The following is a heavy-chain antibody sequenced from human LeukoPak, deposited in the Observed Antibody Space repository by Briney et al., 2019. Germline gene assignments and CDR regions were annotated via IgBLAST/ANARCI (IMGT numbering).Heavy chain of an antibody. V-gene: IGHV3-23*01. D-gene: IGHD2-15*01. CDR2: ISGSGGST. J-gene: IGHJ4*02. Sequence: TGGSLRLSCAASGFTFSSYAMSWVRLAPGIGLEWVSAISGSGGSTYYADSVKGRFTISRDNSKNTLYLQMNSLRAEDTAVYYCAKVKSGYCSGGSCQTDFDYWGQGTLVTVSS. CDR3: AKVKSGYCSGGSCQTDFDY. CDR1: GFTFSSYA.